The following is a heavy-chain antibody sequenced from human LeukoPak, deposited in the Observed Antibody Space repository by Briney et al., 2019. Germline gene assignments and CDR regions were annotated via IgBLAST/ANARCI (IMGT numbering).Heavy chain of an antibody. Sequence: ASVKVSCKASGYTITTYGINWVRQTPRQGLECMGWISAYNGVSKYAQKFQGRVTMTTEASTTTAYMELRSLRSDDTAVYFCARGQSSVGGDCYYYFGMDVWGQGTTVTVSS. D-gene: IGHD6-19*01. CDR1: GYTITTYG. J-gene: IGHJ6*02. CDR3: ARGQSSVGGDCYYYFGMDV. CDR2: ISAYNGVS. V-gene: IGHV1-18*01.